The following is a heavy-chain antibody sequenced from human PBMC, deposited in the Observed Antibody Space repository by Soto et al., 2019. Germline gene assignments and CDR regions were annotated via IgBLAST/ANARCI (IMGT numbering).Heavy chain of an antibody. V-gene: IGHV3-30*18. D-gene: IGHD2-2*01. Sequence: QVQLVESGGGVVQPGRSLRLSCAASGFTLSIYGMHWVRQAPGKGLEWVALTSYDGSNKYYADSVKGRFTISRDSSKNXXFLQMNSLRDEDTAVYYCANGHCIGTNCREVPGEYWGQGTLVTVSS. CDR2: TSYDGSNK. CDR3: ANGHCIGTNCREVPGEY. CDR1: GFTLSIYG. J-gene: IGHJ4*02.